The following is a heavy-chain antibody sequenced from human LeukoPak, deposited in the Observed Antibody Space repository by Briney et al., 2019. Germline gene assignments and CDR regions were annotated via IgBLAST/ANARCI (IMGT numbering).Heavy chain of an antibody. CDR2: IKQDGCEK. J-gene: IGHJ4*02. Sequence: GGSLRLSCAASGFTFSSDWISWVRQAPGKGLEWVANIKQDGCEKYYVDSVKGRFTISRDNAKNSLYLQMNSLRAEDTAVYYCARVPRYFDWSYYNDYWGQGTLDTVSS. V-gene: IGHV3-7*03. CDR3: ARVPRYFDWSYYNDY. D-gene: IGHD3-9*01. CDR1: GFTFSSDW.